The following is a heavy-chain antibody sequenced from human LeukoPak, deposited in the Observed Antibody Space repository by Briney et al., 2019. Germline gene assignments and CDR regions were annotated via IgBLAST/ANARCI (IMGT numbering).Heavy chain of an antibody. CDR1: GFTFSSYA. CDR3: AKDISSIVGAGFDY. D-gene: IGHD1-26*01. V-gene: IGHV3-64*01. J-gene: IGHJ4*02. CDR2: ISSNGGST. Sequence: GGSLRLSCAASGFTFSSYAMHWVRQAPGKGLEYVSAISSNGGSTYYANSVKGRFTISRDNSKNTLYLQMGSLRAEDTALYYCAKDISSIVGAGFDYWGQGTLVTVSS.